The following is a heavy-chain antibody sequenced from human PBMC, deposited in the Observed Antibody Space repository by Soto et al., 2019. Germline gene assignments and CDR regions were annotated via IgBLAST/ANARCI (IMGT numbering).Heavy chain of an antibody. J-gene: IGHJ5*02. CDR3: SIYCTNGVCYPNCFDP. CDR1: GGSISSGGYY. D-gene: IGHD2-8*01. CDR2: IYYSGST. V-gene: IGHV4-31*03. Sequence: PSETLSLTCTVSGGSISSGGYYWSWIRQHRGKGLEWIGYIYYSGSTYYNPSLKRRVTISVDTTKNQFTLKLSSVTAADTAVYYCSIYCTNGVCYPNCFDPWGQGTLVTVSS.